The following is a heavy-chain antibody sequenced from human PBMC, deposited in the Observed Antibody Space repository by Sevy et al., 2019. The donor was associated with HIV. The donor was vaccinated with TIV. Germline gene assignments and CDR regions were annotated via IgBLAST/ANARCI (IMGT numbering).Heavy chain of an antibody. J-gene: IGHJ5*02. D-gene: IGHD3-3*01. CDR1: GGSISSYY. Sequence: SDTLSLTCTVSGGSISSYYWSWIRQPPGKGLEWIGYIYYSGSTNYNPSLKSRVTISVDTSKNQFSLKLSSVTAADTAVYYCARTNTYYDFWSGGRNWFDPWGQGTLVTVSS. CDR2: IYYSGST. CDR3: ARTNTYYDFWSGGRNWFDP. V-gene: IGHV4-59*01.